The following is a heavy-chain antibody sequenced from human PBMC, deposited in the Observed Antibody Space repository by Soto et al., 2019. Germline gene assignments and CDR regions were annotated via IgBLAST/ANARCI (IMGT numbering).Heavy chain of an antibody. V-gene: IGHV3-74*01. CDR1: GFTVTDYV. CDR3: ARECSSTSCYGYSGYELFDY. Sequence: HPGGSLRLSCAVSGFTVTDYVMHWVRQAPGKGLVWVSRINHDGTIITYADSVKGRFTISRDYTKNTLYLQMNSLRAEDTAVYYCARECSSTSCYGYSGYELFDYWGQGSLVTVSS. D-gene: IGHD2-2*01. CDR2: INHDGTII. J-gene: IGHJ4*02.